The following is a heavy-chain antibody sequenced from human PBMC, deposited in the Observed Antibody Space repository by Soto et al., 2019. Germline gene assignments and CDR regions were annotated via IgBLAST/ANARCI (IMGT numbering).Heavy chain of an antibody. D-gene: IGHD6-13*01. CDR1: GFSLRTDAVG. J-gene: IGHJ4*02. CDR2: IYWNGEK. Sequence: QITLKESGPTLVRPTQTLTLTCTVSGFSLRTDAVGVAWIRQSPGKALEWLGIIYWNGEKRYKSSLQTRITITRDTSKNQVVLTMTDMAPLDTATYFCAHRIAAPGRTLDYWGQGVLVTVSS. CDR3: AHRIAAPGRTLDY. V-gene: IGHV2-5*01.